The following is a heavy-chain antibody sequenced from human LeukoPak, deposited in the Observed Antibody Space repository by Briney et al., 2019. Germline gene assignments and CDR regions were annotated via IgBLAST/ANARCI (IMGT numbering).Heavy chain of an antibody. Sequence: ASVKVSCKASGYTFTGYYMHWVRQAPGQGLEWMGWMNPNSANTGYAQKFQGRVTMTRNTSISTAYMELSSLRSEDTAVYYCAKRAYSGSYYVAFDIWGRGTMVTVSS. D-gene: IGHD1-26*01. CDR1: GYTFTGYY. CDR3: AKRAYSGSYYVAFDI. J-gene: IGHJ3*02. V-gene: IGHV1-8*02. CDR2: MNPNSANT.